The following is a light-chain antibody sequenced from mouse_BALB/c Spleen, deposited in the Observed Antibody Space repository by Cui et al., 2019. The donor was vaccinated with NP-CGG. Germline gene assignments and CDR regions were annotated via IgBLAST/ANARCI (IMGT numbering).Light chain of an antibody. J-gene: IGLJ1*01. CDR3: ALWYSNHWV. CDR2: GTN. CDR1: TGAVTTSNY. Sequence: VVPQESALTTSPGETVTLTCRSSTGAVTTSNYANWVQEKPDHLFTGLIGGTNNRTPGVPARFSGSLIGDKAALTITGAQTEDEAIYFCALWYSNHWVFGGGTKLTVL. V-gene: IGLV1*01.